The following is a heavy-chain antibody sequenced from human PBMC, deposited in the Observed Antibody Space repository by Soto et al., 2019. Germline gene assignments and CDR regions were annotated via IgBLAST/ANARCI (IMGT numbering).Heavy chain of an antibody. J-gene: IGHJ6*02. D-gene: IGHD3-16*01. V-gene: IGHV1-18*01. CDR3: ASAAQYDRSSLRGGGYYYYCGMYV. CDR1: DYTFAAYG. CDR2: ISAYNGNT. Sequence: QVQLVQSGAEVKKPGASVKVSCKASDYTFAAYGITWVRQAPGQGLEWMGWISAYNGNTKYPQKLQGRVTMTTDTSTSTANKELRSLIADDPGVYYGASAAQYDRSSLRGGGYYYYCGMYVWGQGTAVTVSS.